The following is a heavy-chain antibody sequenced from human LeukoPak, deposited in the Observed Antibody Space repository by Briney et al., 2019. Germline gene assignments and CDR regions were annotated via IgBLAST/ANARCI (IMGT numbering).Heavy chain of an antibody. J-gene: IGHJ4*02. CDR1: GFTFDDFA. Sequence: GGSLRLSCAASGFTFDDFAMHWARQTPGKGLECVSHISWNGGSTYYADSVKGRFTISRDNSKNSLYLQMNSLRAEDTAVYYCAKPHLSVVSTPYFDSWGQGTLVTVSS. D-gene: IGHD5/OR15-5a*01. V-gene: IGHV3-43D*03. CDR3: AKPHLSVVSTPYFDS. CDR2: ISWNGGST.